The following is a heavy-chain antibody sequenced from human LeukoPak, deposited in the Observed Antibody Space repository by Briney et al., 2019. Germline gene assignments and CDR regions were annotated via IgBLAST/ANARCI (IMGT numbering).Heavy chain of an antibody. D-gene: IGHD4-17*01. J-gene: IGHJ4*02. Sequence: SETLSLTCTVSGGSISSYYWSWTRQPPGKGLEWIGYIYYSGSTNYNPSLKSRVTISVDTSKNQFSLKLSSVTAADTAVYYCARQYGDFDYWGQGTLVTVSS. V-gene: IGHV4-59*01. CDR3: ARQYGDFDY. CDR1: GGSISSYY. CDR2: IYYSGST.